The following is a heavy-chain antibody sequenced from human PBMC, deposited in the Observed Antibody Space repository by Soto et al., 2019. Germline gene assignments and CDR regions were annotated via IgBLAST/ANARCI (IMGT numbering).Heavy chain of an antibody. CDR2: ISYDGSNK. CDR1: GFTFSSYG. V-gene: IGHV3-30*18. CDR3: AKDGSGYSNWFDP. D-gene: IGHD3-3*01. J-gene: IGHJ5*02. Sequence: PGGSLRLSCAASGFTFSSYGMHWVRQAPGKGLEWVAVISYDGSNKYYADSVKGRFTISRDNSKNTLYLQMNSLRAEDTAVYYCAKDGSGYSNWFDPWGQGTLVTVSS.